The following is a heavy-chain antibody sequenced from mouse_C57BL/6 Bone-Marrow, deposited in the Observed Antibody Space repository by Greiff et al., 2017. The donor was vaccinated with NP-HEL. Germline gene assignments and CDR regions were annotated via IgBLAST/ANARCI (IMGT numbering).Heavy chain of an antibody. CDR1: GYAFSSSW. CDR2: IYPGDGDT. Sequence: VQLQQSGPELVKPGASVKISCKASGYAFSSSWMNWVKQRPGKGLEWIGGIYPGDGDTNYNGKFKGKATLTADKSSSTAYMQLSSLTSEDSAVYFCARSKGLRPWFAYWGKGTLVTVSA. D-gene: IGHD2-4*01. V-gene: IGHV1-82*01. CDR3: ARSKGLRPWFAY. J-gene: IGHJ3*01.